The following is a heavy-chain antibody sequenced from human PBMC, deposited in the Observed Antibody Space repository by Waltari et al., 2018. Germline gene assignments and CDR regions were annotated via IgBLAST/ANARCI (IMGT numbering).Heavy chain of an antibody. CDR3: ARSSAYCGGDCYYYFDY. CDR2: IIPIFGTA. Sequence: QVQLVQSGAEVKKPGSSVKVSCKASGGTFSSYAISWVRQAPGQGLEWMGGIIPIFGTANYAQKFQGRVTITADKSTSTAYMELSSLRSEDTAVYYCARSSAYCGGDCYYYFDYWGQGTLVTVSS. V-gene: IGHV1-69*14. D-gene: IGHD2-21*01. CDR1: GGTFSSYA. J-gene: IGHJ4*02.